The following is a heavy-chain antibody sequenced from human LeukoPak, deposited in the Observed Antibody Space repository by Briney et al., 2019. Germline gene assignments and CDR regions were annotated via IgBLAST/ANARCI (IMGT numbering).Heavy chain of an antibody. CDR2: IKQDGSEK. J-gene: IGHJ4*02. CDR3: AREDIVVVPAAMGGDY. Sequence: GGSLRLSCAASGFTFSSYWMSWVRQAPGKGLEWVANIKQDGSEKYYVDSVKGRFTISRDNAKNPLYLQMNSLRAEDTAVYYCAREDIVVVPAAMGGDYWGQGTLVTVSS. V-gene: IGHV3-7*01. CDR1: GFTFSSYW. D-gene: IGHD2-2*01.